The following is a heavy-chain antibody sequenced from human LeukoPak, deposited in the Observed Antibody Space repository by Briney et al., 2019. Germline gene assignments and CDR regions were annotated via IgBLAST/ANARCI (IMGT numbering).Heavy chain of an antibody. V-gene: IGHV3-21*06. D-gene: IGHD3-9*01. CDR2: ISSGSSYI. J-gene: IGHJ4*02. Sequence: GGSLRLSCAASGLTFSTYTMNWVRQAPGKGVEWVSSISSGSSYIYYADSMKGRFTISRDNPKNSLYLQMNSLKAEDTAVYFCASHYDIDYWGQGTLVTVSS. CDR1: GLTFSTYT. CDR3: ASHYDIDY.